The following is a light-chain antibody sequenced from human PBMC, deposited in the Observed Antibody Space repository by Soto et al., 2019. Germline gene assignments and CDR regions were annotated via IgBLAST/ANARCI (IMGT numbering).Light chain of an antibody. J-gene: IGKJ1*01. V-gene: IGKV3-15*01. Sequence: EIVMTQSAATLSVSPGERATLSCGASQSVSSYSAWYQQKPGQAPRLLIFAASTRATGIPARFSGSGSATEFTLTISNLQSEDFAVYYCQQYNNWPVTFGQGTKVDI. CDR3: QQYNNWPVT. CDR2: AAS. CDR1: QSVSSY.